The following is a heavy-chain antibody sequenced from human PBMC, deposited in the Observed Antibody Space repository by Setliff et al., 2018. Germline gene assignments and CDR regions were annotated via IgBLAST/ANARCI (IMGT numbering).Heavy chain of an antibody. CDR1: GFTFSSYS. CDR2: ISGSGGST. Sequence: PGGSLRLSCAASGFTFSSYSMNWVCQAPGKGLEWVSAISGSGGSTYYADSVKGRFTISRDNSKNTLYLQMNSLRAEDTAVYSCAKNGFGVVALGVNNWFDPWGQGTLVTVSS. CDR3: AKNGFGVVALGVNNWFDP. J-gene: IGHJ5*02. V-gene: IGHV3-23*01. D-gene: IGHD3-10*01.